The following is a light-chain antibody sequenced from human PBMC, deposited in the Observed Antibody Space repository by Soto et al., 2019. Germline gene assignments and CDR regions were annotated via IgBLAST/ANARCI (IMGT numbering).Light chain of an antibody. J-gene: IGLJ1*01. CDR2: SNN. CDR3: AAWDDSLNGYV. V-gene: IGLV1-44*01. CDR1: SSNIGSNT. Sequence: QPVLTQPPSASGTPGQRFTISCSGSSSNIGSNTVNWYQQLPGTAPKLLIYSNNQRPSGVPDRFSGSKSGTSASLAISGLQSEDEADYYCAAWDDSLNGYVFGTGTKLT.